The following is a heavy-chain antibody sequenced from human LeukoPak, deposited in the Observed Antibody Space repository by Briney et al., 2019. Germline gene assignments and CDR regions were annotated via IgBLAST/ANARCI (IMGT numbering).Heavy chain of an antibody. CDR1: GGSISSYY. D-gene: IGHD6-19*01. Sequence: SETLSLTCTVSGGSISSYYWSWIRQPPGKGLEWIGYIYYSGSTNYNPSLKSRVTISVDTSKNQFSLKLSSVTAADTAVYYCARHLAVAGKRGKGRAHYYYMDVWGKGTTVTISS. CDR2: IYYSGST. J-gene: IGHJ6*03. CDR3: ARHLAVAGKRGKGRAHYYYMDV. V-gene: IGHV4-59*01.